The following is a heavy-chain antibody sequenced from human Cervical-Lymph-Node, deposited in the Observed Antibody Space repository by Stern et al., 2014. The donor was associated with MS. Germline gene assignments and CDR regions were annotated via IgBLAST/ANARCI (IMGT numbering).Heavy chain of an antibody. Sequence: QITLKESGPALVKPTQTLTLTCTFSGFSLVPSGVSVSWIRQPPVKALEWLARIYWYDKTFYNTSLMTRLTISKDTSKSQVVLTMTNVDPVDTATYYCARMMGSGYRHYFDYWGQGTPVTVS. CDR1: GFSLVPSGVS. V-gene: IGHV2-70*04. CDR3: ARMMGSGYRHYFDY. D-gene: IGHD3-3*01. CDR2: IYWYDKT. J-gene: IGHJ4*02.